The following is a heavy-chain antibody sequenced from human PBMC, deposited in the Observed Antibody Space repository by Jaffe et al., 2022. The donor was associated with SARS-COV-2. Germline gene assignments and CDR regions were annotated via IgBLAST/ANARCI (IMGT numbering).Heavy chain of an antibody. CDR2: IYYSGST. CDR3: ARSIRFVGATTLGVFDY. V-gene: IGHV4-39*01. CDR1: GGSISSSSYY. Sequence: QLQLQESGPGLVKPSETLSLTCTVSGGSISSSSYYWGWIRQPPGKGLEWIGSIYYSGSTYYNPSLKSRVTISVDTSKNQFSLKLSSVTAADTAVYYCARSIRFVGATTLGVFDYWGQGTLVTVSS. D-gene: IGHD1-26*01. J-gene: IGHJ4*02.